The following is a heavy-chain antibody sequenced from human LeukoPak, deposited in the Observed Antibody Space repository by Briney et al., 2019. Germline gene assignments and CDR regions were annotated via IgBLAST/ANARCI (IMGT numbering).Heavy chain of an antibody. CDR2: ISYDGSNK. J-gene: IGHJ4*02. CDR3: GREDDYEGPDY. D-gene: IGHD3-16*01. Sequence: GRSLTLSCAASGFTFSSYAMHWVRQAPGKGLEWVAVISYDGSNKYYADSVKGRFTISRNNSKNTLYLQMNSLRAEDTAVYYCGREDDYEGPDYWGQGTLVTVSS. CDR1: GFTFSSYA. V-gene: IGHV3-30-3*01.